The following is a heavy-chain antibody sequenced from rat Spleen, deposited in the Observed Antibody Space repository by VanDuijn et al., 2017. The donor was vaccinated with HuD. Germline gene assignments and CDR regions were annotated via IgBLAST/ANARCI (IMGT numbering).Heavy chain of an antibody. D-gene: IGHD2-5*01. J-gene: IGHJ2*01. CDR1: GFSFGDYA. CDR2: ISTRGGST. Sequence: EVQLVESGGGLVQPGRSLKFSCAASGFSFGDYAMAWVRQAPTKGLEWVATISTRGGSTYYRDSVKGRFVISKDNAKNVGYLQMNNLRSEDTATYYCTRGGYFRYWGQGVMVTVSS. CDR3: TRGGYFRY. V-gene: IGHV5S23*01.